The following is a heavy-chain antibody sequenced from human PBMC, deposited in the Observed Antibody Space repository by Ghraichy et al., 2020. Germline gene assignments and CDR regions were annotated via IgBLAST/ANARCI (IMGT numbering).Heavy chain of an antibody. CDR2: TYYRSKWSN. Sequence: SQTLSLTYAISGDSVSSNSAAWNWIRQSPSRGLEWLGRTYYRSKWSNDYAVSVKSRITITPDTSKNQFSLQLNSVTPDDTAVYYCARGHPRDVYSINFFDYWGQGVLVTVSS. D-gene: IGHD5-24*01. CDR1: GDSVSSNSAA. J-gene: IGHJ4*02. V-gene: IGHV6-1*01. CDR3: ARGHPRDVYSINFFDY.